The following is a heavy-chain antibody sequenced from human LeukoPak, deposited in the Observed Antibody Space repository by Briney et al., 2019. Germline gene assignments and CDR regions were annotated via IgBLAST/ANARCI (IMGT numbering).Heavy chain of an antibody. CDR3: ARVLTGLLMVYDRYFDY. Sequence: SETLSLTCTVSGGSISSYYWSWIRQPPGKGLEWIGEINHSGSTNYNPSLKSRVTISVDTSKNEFSLKLSSVTAADMAVYYCARVLTGLLMVYDRYFDYWGKGTLVTVSS. CDR2: INHSGST. CDR1: GGSISSYY. V-gene: IGHV4-34*01. J-gene: IGHJ4*02. D-gene: IGHD2-8*01.